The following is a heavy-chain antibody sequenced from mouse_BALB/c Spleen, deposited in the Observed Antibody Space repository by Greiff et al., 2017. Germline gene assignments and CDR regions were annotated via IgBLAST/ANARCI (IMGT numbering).Heavy chain of an antibody. CDR2: ISYDGSN. Sequence: VQLQQSGPGLVKPSQSLSLTCSVTGYSITSGYYWNWIRQFPGNKLEWMGSISYDGSNNYNPSLKNRISITRDTSKNQFFLKLNSVTTEDTATYYCARDLDGDFDYWGQGTTLTVSS. D-gene: IGHD1-2*01. CDR3: ARDLDGDFDY. J-gene: IGHJ2*01. CDR1: GYSITSGYY. V-gene: IGHV3-6*02.